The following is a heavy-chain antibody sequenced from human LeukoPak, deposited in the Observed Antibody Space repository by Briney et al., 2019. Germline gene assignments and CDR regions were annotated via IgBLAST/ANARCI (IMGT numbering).Heavy chain of an antibody. CDR1: GGSISSGGYY. Sequence: ASETLSLTCTVSGGSISSGGYYWGWIRQHPGKGLEWIGYIYYSGSTYYNPSLKSRVTISVDTSKNQFSLKLSSVTAADTAVYYCAREGGSMTTVTFFDYWGQGTLVTVSS. J-gene: IGHJ4*02. V-gene: IGHV4-31*03. CDR3: AREGGSMTTVTFFDY. D-gene: IGHD4-17*01. CDR2: IYYSGST.